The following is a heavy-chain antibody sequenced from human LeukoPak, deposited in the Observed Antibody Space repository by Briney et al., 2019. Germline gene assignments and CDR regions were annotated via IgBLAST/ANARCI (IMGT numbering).Heavy chain of an antibody. CDR3: ASDYGDYVGAFDI. CDR2: IYSGRST. J-gene: IGHJ3*02. V-gene: IGHV3-53*01. D-gene: IGHD4-17*01. Sequence: FLRLSLLPPALPVIINYITPVPQAPRPTLHSLSLIYSGRSTHYADSVKGRFTISRDNSKNTLYLQMNSLRAEDTAVYYCASDYGDYVGAFDIRAQGTMVTVSS. CDR1: ALPVIINY.